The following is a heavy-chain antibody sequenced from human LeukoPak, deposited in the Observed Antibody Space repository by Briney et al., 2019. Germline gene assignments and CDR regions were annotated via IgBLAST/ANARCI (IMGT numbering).Heavy chain of an antibody. J-gene: IGHJ4*02. V-gene: IGHV3-21*01. CDR3: ARDPLRYLRVGHYDY. CDR1: GFTFSNYA. CDR2: IDYDSSHI. Sequence: GGPLRLSCAASGFTFSNYAMNWVRQVPGKGLEWVSSIDYDSSHIYYAASVRGRFTISRDNARNSVYLQMNSLRVEDTAVYYCARDPLRYLRVGHYDYWGQGTLVAVSS. D-gene: IGHD3-9*01.